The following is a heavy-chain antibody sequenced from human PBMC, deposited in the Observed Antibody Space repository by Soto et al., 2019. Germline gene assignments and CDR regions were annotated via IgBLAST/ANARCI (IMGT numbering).Heavy chain of an antibody. D-gene: IGHD3-10*01. Sequence: GSLRLSCAASGFTFSSYAMSWVRQAPGKGLEWVSAMSGSGGSTYYADSVKGRFTISRDNSKNTLYLQMNSLRAEDTAVYYCAKDRGSMVRGAYNWYDPWGQGTLVTVSS. CDR1: GFTFSSYA. V-gene: IGHV3-23*01. CDR3: AKDRGSMVRGAYNWYDP. CDR2: MSGSGGST. J-gene: IGHJ5*02.